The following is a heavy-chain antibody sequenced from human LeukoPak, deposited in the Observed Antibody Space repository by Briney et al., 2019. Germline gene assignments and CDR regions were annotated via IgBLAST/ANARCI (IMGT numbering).Heavy chain of an antibody. CDR1: GGSISSYY. D-gene: IGHD6-6*01. CDR3: ARTLSEYSSSSLGY. Sequence: SETLSLTCTVSGGSISSYYWSWIRQPPGKGLEWIGHIYYSGSTNYNPSLKSRVTISVDTSKNQFSLKLSSVTAADTAVYYCARTLSEYSSSSLGYWGQGTLVTVSS. V-gene: IGHV4-59*01. CDR2: IYYSGST. J-gene: IGHJ4*02.